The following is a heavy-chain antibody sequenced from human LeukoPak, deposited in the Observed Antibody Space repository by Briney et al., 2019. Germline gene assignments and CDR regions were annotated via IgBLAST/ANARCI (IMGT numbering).Heavy chain of an antibody. D-gene: IGHD2-2*01. CDR3: ARHETLWECSSTSCSSFQH. Sequence: SETLSLTCTVSGGSISSSSYYWGWIRQPPGKGLEWIGSIYYSGSTYYNPSLKSRVTISVDTSKNQFSLKLSSVTAADTAVYYCARHETLWECSSTSCSSFQHWGQGTLVTVSS. CDR1: GGSISSSSYY. CDR2: IYYSGST. V-gene: IGHV4-39*01. J-gene: IGHJ1*01.